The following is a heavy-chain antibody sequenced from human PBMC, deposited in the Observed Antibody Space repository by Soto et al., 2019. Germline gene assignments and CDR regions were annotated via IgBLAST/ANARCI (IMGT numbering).Heavy chain of an antibody. D-gene: IGHD6-13*01. CDR3: ARGGSSSWYWFDP. J-gene: IGHJ5*02. CDR2: IYHSGST. V-gene: IGHV4-4*02. CDR1: GGSISSSNW. Sequence: SETLSLTCAVSGGSISSSNWWSWVRQPPGKGLEWIGEIYHSGSTNYNPSLKSRVTISVDKSKNQFSLKLSSVTAADTAVYYCARGGSSSWYWFDPWAQGTLVTVSS.